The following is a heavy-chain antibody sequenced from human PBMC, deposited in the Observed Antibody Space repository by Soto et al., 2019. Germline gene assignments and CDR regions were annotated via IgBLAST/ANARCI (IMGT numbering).Heavy chain of an antibody. V-gene: IGHV3-74*01. Sequence: PGGSLRLSCAASGFTFTNYRIHWVRQAPGKGLVWVARINSDGKRINYADSVKGRFTISRDNAKNTVFLQMNSLRDEDSAVYFCARAGDWNYVQDFWGQGTLVTVSS. CDR3: ARAGDWNYVQDF. J-gene: IGHJ4*02. CDR1: GFTFTNYR. D-gene: IGHD1-7*01. CDR2: INSDGKRI.